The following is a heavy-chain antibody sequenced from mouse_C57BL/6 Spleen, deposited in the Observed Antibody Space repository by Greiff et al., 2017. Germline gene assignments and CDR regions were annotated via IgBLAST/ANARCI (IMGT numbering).Heavy chain of an antibody. Sequence: EVQLQESGPELVKPGASVKMSCKASGYTFTDYNMHWVKQSHGKSLEWIGYINPNNGGTSYNQKFKGKATLTVNKYSSTAYMELRSLTSEDSAVYVCASGYYGSSLAWFAYWGQGTLVTVSA. CDR3: ASGYYGSSLAWFAY. CDR2: INPNNGGT. J-gene: IGHJ3*01. V-gene: IGHV1-22*01. D-gene: IGHD1-1*01. CDR1: GYTFTDYN.